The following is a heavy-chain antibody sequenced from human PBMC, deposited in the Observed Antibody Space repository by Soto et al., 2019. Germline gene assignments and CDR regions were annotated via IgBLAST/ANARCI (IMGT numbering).Heavy chain of an antibody. CDR2: IYHSGST. V-gene: IGHV4-31*03. CDR1: GGSISSGGYY. D-gene: IGHD2-21*02. J-gene: IGHJ5*02. Sequence: QVQLQESGPGLVKPSQTLSLTCTVSGGSISSGGYYWSWIRQHPGKGLEWIGYIYHSGSTYYNPALKSRVTIPVDTSKNQFSLKLSSVTAADTAVYYCARVWGGDERGYWFDPWGQGTLVTVSS. CDR3: ARVWGGDERGYWFDP.